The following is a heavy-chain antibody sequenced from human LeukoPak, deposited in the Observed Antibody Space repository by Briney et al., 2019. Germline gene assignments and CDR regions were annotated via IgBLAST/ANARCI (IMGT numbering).Heavy chain of an antibody. Sequence: GASVKVSCKASGFTFTSSAVQWVRQARGQRLELIGLIVVGSGNTNYAQKFQERVTTTRDMSTSTANMELSSLRSEDTAVYYCAAAFGRWSAGTFDYWGQGTLVTVSS. V-gene: IGHV1-58*01. J-gene: IGHJ4*02. D-gene: IGHD3-10*01. CDR3: AAAFGRWSAGTFDY. CDR1: GFTFTSSA. CDR2: IVVGSGNT.